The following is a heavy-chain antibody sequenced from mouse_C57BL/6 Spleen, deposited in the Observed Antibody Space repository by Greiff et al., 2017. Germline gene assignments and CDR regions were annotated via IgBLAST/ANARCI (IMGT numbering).Heavy chain of an antibody. J-gene: IGHJ4*01. CDR2: ISSGGDYI. D-gene: IGHD1-1*01. Sequence: DVMLVESGEGLVKPGGSLKLSCAASGFTFSSYAMSWVRQTPEKRLEWVAYISSGGDYIYYADTVKGRFTISRDNARNTLYLQMSSLKSEDTAMYYCTRTVANYYAMDYWGQGTSVTVSS. V-gene: IGHV5-9-1*02. CDR3: TRTVANYYAMDY. CDR1: GFTFSSYA.